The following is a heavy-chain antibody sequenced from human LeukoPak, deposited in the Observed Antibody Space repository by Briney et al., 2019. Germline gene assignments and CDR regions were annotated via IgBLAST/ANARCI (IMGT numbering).Heavy chain of an antibody. CDR1: GFTFSSYA. D-gene: IGHD6-13*01. V-gene: IGHV3-66*01. CDR3: ARGAISSWYED. Sequence: GGSLRLSCAASGFTFSSYAMSWVRQAPGKGLEWVSVLYSGGSIFYADSVKGRFTISRGISKNMLYLQMNSLRADDTAVYYCARGAISSWYEDWGQGTLVTVSS. J-gene: IGHJ4*02. CDR2: LYSGGSI.